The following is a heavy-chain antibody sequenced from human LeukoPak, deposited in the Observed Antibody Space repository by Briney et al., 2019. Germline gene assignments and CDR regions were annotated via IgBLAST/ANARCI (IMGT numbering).Heavy chain of an antibody. D-gene: IGHD3-3*01. CDR3: ARRVKYDFWSASLPHAFDI. CDR2: IYTSGST. Sequence: PSETLSLTCAVSDDSFSSHYWTWIRQPPGKGLEWIGYIYTSGSTNYNPSLKSRVTISVDTSKNQFSLKLSSVTAADTAVYYCARRVKYDFWSASLPHAFDIWGQGTMVTVSS. V-gene: IGHV4-4*09. CDR1: DDSFSSHY. J-gene: IGHJ3*02.